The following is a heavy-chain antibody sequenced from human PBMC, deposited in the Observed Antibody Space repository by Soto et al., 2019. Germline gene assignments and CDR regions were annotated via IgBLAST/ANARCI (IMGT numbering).Heavy chain of an antibody. CDR2: INHSGST. Sequence: QVQLQQWGAGLLKPSETLSLTCAVYGGSFSGYYWSWIRQPPGKGLEWIGEINHSGSTNYNPSLKSRVTISVDTSKNQFSLKLSSVTAADTAVYYCARGKYGSGSYLGLVMDVWGKGTTVTVSS. D-gene: IGHD3-10*01. V-gene: IGHV4-34*01. CDR3: ARGKYGSGSYLGLVMDV. J-gene: IGHJ6*04. CDR1: GGSFSGYY.